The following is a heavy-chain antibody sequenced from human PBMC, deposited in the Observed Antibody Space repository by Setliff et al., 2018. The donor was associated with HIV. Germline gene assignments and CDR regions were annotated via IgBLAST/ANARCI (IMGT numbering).Heavy chain of an antibody. Sequence: PSETLSLTCSVSGVFLETYYWTWVRQSPGTGLEWIGFSQTTGNTKYNPSLRRRVRIFFYSPMNQFSLSLQSVTAADSAVYYCSRHRKVLYGQGLDSYMDVWGKGATGTVSS. CDR3: SRHRKVLYGQGLDSYMDV. D-gene: IGHD3-10*01. J-gene: IGHJ6*04. V-gene: IGHV4-4*09. CDR1: GVFLETYY. CDR2: SQTTGNT.